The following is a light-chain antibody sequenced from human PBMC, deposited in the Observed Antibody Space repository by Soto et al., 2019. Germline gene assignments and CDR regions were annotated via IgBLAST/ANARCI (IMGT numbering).Light chain of an antibody. J-gene: IGKJ5*01. Sequence: EIVLTQSPGTLSCSPGERATLSCRASQSVSSSYLAWYQQKPGQAPSLLIYCASSRATGIPDRFSGSGAGTAFTLTSSRLVPEDFAGYYCHQYGSSPPITFGQGTRLETK. CDR2: CAS. CDR3: HQYGSSPPIT. V-gene: IGKV3-20*01. CDR1: QSVSSSY.